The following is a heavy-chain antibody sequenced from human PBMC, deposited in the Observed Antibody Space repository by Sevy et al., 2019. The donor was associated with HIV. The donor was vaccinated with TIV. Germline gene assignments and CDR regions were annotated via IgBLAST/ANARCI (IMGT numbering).Heavy chain of an antibody. Sequence: GGSLRLSCATSGFTFNIYSMNWVRQAPGKGLEWVSSISSTGNTIYYADSVRGPFTVSRDNAENSLYLQMDSLRAEDTAVYYCARFYDYWGQGTLVTVSS. CDR1: GFTFNIYS. V-gene: IGHV3-21*01. CDR3: ARFYDY. CDR2: ISSTGNTI. J-gene: IGHJ4*02.